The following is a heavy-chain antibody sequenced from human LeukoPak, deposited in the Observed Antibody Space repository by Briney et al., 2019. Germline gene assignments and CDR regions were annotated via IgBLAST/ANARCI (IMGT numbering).Heavy chain of an antibody. D-gene: IGHD6-19*01. CDR3: VYSSGWYSEYFDY. CDR2: IETGGAST. J-gene: IGHJ4*02. CDR1: GFTFSSYG. Sequence: GGSLRLSCAASGFTFSSYGMSWVRQAPGKGLEWVSAIETGGASTYYADSVKGRFSISRDNSKNTLYLQMNSLRAEDTAVYYCVYSSGWYSEYFDYWGQGTLVTVSS. V-gene: IGHV3-23*05.